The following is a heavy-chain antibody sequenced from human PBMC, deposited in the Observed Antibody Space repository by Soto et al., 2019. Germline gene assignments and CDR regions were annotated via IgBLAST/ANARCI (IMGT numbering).Heavy chain of an antibody. CDR2: LSGSGGST. CDR1: GFTFSNYA. V-gene: IGHV3-23*01. J-gene: IGHJ3*02. CDR3: ARDPPHIYGSGSGI. Sequence: PGGSLRLSCAASGFTFSNYAMSWVRQAPGKGLEWVSALSGSGGSTYYAYSVKGRFTISRDNSKNTLYLQMNSLRAEDTAVYYCARDPPHIYGSGSGIWGQGTMVTVSS. D-gene: IGHD3-10*01.